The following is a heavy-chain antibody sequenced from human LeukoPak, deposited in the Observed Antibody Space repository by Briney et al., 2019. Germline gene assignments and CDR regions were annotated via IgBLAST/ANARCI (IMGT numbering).Heavy chain of an antibody. CDR3: ARDSRYSSSWQAYYYYMDV. CDR1: GFTFSSYA. CDR2: ISSNGGST. V-gene: IGHV3-64*01. Sequence: PGGSLRLSCAASGFTFSSYAMHWVRQAPGKGLEYVSAISSNGGSTYYANSVKGRFTISRDNSKNTLYLQMGSLRAEDMAVYYCARDSRYSSSWQAYYYYMDVWGKGTTVTISS. D-gene: IGHD6-13*01. J-gene: IGHJ6*03.